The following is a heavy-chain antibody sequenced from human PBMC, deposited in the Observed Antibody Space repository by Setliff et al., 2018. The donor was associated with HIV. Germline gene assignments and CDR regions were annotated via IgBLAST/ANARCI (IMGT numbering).Heavy chain of an antibody. J-gene: IGHJ3*02. D-gene: IGHD3-22*01. CDR1: GGTFSSYA. Sequence: SVKVSCKASGGTFSSYAISWVRQAPGQGLAWMGGIIPIFGTANYAQKFPGRVTITTDESTSTAYMELSSLRSEDTAVYNCARDTSPHSGGYYLTSDAFDIWGQGTRVTVSS. CDR2: IIPIFGTA. CDR3: ARDTSPHSGGYYLTSDAFDI. V-gene: IGHV1-69*05.